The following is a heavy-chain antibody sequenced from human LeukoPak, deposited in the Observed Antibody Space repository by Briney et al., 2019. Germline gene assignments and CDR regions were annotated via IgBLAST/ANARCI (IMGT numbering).Heavy chain of an antibody. V-gene: IGHV4-39*01. Sequence: SKTLSLTCTVSGDSISSSSYYWGWIRQPPGKGLEWIGGIYYSGSTYYNPSLKSRVTISVDTSKNQFSLKLSSVTAADTAVYYCARQPISASYYFDYWGQGTLVTVSS. CDR1: GDSISSSSYY. D-gene: IGHD2-21*01. CDR2: IYYSGST. J-gene: IGHJ4*02. CDR3: ARQPISASYYFDY.